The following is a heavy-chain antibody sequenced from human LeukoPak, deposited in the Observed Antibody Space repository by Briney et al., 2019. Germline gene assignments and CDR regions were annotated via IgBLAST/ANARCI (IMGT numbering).Heavy chain of an antibody. Sequence: SETLSLTCAVYGGSFSGYHWSWIRQPPGKGLEWIGEINHSGSTNYNPSLKSRVTISVDTSKNQFSLKLSSVTAADTAVYYCAREGYDSSPLKYWGQGTLVTVSS. CDR3: AREGYDSSPLKY. D-gene: IGHD3-22*01. CDR2: INHSGST. CDR1: GGSFSGYH. V-gene: IGHV4-34*01. J-gene: IGHJ4*02.